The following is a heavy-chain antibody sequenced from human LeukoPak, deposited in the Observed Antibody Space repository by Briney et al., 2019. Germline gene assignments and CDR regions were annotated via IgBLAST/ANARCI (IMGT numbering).Heavy chain of an antibody. Sequence: PGGSLRLSCAASGFTFRIYAMSWVRQAPGKGLEWVSAISGSGGSTYSADSVKGRFAISRDNSKNTLYLQINSLRAEDTAVYYCAKPISSGWYSFDYWGQGTLVTVSS. CDR1: GFTFRIYA. D-gene: IGHD6-19*01. J-gene: IGHJ4*02. V-gene: IGHV3-23*01. CDR2: ISGSGGST. CDR3: AKPISSGWYSFDY.